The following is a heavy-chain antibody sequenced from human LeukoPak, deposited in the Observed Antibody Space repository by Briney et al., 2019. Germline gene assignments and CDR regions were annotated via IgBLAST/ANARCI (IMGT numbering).Heavy chain of an antibody. V-gene: IGHV4-39*02. CDR1: GDSISSSSYY. J-gene: IGHJ6*04. Sequence: SETLSLTCTVSGDSISSSSYYWGWIRQPPGKGLEWIGNIYYSGSTYYNPSLKSRVTISVDTSKNQFSLMLSSLTAADTAVYYCARDEADIVVVPAAYTTADYYYYGMDVWGKGTTVTVSS. D-gene: IGHD2-2*01. CDR3: ARDEADIVVVPAAYTTADYYYYGMDV. CDR2: IYYSGST.